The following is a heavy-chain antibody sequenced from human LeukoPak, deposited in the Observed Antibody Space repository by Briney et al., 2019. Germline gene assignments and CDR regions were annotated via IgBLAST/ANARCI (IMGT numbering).Heavy chain of an antibody. CDR1: GYTFTSYY. J-gene: IGHJ3*02. Sequence: ASVKVSCKASGYTFTSYYMHWVRQAPGEGLECMGIINPSGGSTSYAQKFQGRVTMTRDMSTSTVYMELSSLRSDDTAVYYCARAGRWEGRPHVFDIWGQGTMVTVSS. V-gene: IGHV1-46*01. CDR3: ARAGRWEGRPHVFDI. CDR2: INPSGGST. D-gene: IGHD1-26*01.